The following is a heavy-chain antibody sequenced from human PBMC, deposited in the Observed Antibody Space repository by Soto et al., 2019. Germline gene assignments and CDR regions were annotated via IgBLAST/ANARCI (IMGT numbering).Heavy chain of an antibody. CDR2: IYSSSGFI. Sequence: EVQLVESGGGLVKPGGSLRLSCVASGFNFTRYSMHWVRQAPGKGLEWVSSIYSSSGFIYYADSVKGRFTISKDNAQNSLYLQMNSLRAEDTAVYYCARGGYCSSTNCYSWFTVYYDGMDVWGQGTTVTVAS. CDR3: ARGGYCSSTNCYSWFTVYYDGMDV. V-gene: IGHV3-21*01. J-gene: IGHJ6*02. CDR1: GFNFTRYS. D-gene: IGHD2-2*02.